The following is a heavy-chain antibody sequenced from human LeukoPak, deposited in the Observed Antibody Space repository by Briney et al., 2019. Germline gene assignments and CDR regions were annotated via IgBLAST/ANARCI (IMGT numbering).Heavy chain of an antibody. V-gene: IGHV1-2*02. CDR2: INPNSGGT. CDR3: ARSHCSGGACYSAFGVFDY. J-gene: IGHJ4*02. Sequence: ASVKVSCKASGYTFTGYYIHWVRQAPGQGLEWMGWINPNSGGTNFAQKFRGRVTMTRDTSISTAYMELSRLTSDDTAVYYCARSHCSGGACYSAFGVFDYWGQGTLVTVSS. CDR1: GYTFTGYY. D-gene: IGHD2-15*01.